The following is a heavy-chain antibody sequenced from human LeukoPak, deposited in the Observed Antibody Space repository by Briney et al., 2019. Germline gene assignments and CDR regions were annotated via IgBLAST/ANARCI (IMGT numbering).Heavy chain of an antibody. D-gene: IGHD2-2*01. CDR3: ATCLGAIVVVPAAMLGGWFDP. Sequence: PSETLSLTCAVSGYSISSGYYCGWIRQPPGKGLEWIGSIYHSGSTYYNPSLKSRVTISVGTSKNQFSLKLSSVTAADTAVYYCATCLGAIVVVPAAMLGGWFDPWGQGTLVTVSS. V-gene: IGHV4-38-2*01. J-gene: IGHJ5*02. CDR2: IYHSGST. CDR1: GYSISSGYY.